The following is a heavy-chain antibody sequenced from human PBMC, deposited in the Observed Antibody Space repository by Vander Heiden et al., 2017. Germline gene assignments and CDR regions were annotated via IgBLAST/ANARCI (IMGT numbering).Heavy chain of an antibody. J-gene: IGHJ4*02. D-gene: IGHD6-25*01. CDR2: INHRGST. CDR3: ARSGILDY. Sequence: QVQLQQWGAGLLKPSETLSLTCAVYGGSFSGYYWSWIRQPPGKGLEWIGEINHRGSTNYNPSLKSRVTISVDTSKNQFSLKLSSVTAADTAVYYCARSGILDYWGQGTLVTVSS. CDR1: GGSFSGYY. V-gene: IGHV4-34*01.